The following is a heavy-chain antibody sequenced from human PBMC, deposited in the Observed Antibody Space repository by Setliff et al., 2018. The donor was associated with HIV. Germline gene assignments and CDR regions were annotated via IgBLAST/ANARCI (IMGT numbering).Heavy chain of an antibody. CDR3: ATVGVVTSNWFDP. V-gene: IGHV3-48*04. D-gene: IGHD2-21*02. J-gene: IGHJ5*02. CDR2: IGRSGRTI. Sequence: LRLSCAASGFIFSNYSMNWVRQAPGKGLEWVSYIGRSGRTIYYTDSVKGRFTISRDNAKNSLYLQMNSLRAEDTAVYYCATVGVVTSNWFDPWGQGTLVTVSS. CDR1: GFIFSNYS.